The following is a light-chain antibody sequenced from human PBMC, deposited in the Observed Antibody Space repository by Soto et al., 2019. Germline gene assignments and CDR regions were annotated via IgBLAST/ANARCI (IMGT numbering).Light chain of an antibody. J-gene: IGLJ2*01. CDR3: QSYDSSLSGVV. CDR1: SSNIGAGYD. Sequence: QSVLTQPPSVSGAPGQRVTISCTGSSSNIGAGYDVHWYQQVPGTAPKVLIYGNTIRPSGVPDRFSAFKSGTSASLTITGLQAEDEADYYCQSYDSSLSGVVFGGGTKLTVL. V-gene: IGLV1-40*01. CDR2: GNT.